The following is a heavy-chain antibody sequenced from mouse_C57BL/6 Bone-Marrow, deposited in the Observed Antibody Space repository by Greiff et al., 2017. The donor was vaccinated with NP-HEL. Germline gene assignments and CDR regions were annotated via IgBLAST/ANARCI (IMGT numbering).Heavy chain of an antibody. CDR3: ARDGYDRAWFAY. D-gene: IGHD2-2*01. V-gene: IGHV1-81*01. Sequence: QVQLQQSGAELARPGASVKLSCKASGYTFTSYGISWVKQRTGQGLEWIGEIYPRSGNTYYNEKFKGKATLTADKSSSTAYMELRSLTSEDSAVYFCARDGYDRAWFAYWGQGTLVTVSA. CDR1: GYTFTSYG. J-gene: IGHJ3*01. CDR2: IYPRSGNT.